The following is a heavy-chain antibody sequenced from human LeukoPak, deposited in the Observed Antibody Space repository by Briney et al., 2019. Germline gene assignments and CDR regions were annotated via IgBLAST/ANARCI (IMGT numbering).Heavy chain of an antibody. CDR1: GYTFTSYG. Sequence: ASVKVSCKAAGYTFTSYGISWVREAPGQGLEWMGGISTYNGNKYYAQKLKGRVTMTTDTSTSTAYMELRSLRADDSAVYYCERDGYSKNLDYWGQGTLVTVSS. CDR2: ISTYNGNK. CDR3: ERDGYSKNLDY. V-gene: IGHV1-18*01. J-gene: IGHJ4*02. D-gene: IGHD4-11*01.